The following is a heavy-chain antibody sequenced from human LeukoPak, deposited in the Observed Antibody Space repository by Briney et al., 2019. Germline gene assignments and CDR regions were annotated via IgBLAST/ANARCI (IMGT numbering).Heavy chain of an antibody. J-gene: IGHJ5*02. V-gene: IGHV1-18*01. CDR2: ISAYNGNT. CDR1: GYTFKTYG. CDR3: ARDLWDCSGGSCYSRWFDP. D-gene: IGHD2-15*01. Sequence: ASVKVSCKASGYTFKTYGINWVRQAPGQGLEWMGWISAYNGNTNYAQKLQGRVTMTTDTSTSTAYMELRSLRSDDTAVYYCARDLWDCSGGSCYSRWFDPWGQGTLVTVSS.